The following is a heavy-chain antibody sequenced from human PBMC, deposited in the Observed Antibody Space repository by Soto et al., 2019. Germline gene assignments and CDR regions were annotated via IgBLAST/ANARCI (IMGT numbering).Heavy chain of an antibody. Sequence: SLRLSCAASGFTFSSYGMHWVRQAPGKGLEWVAVIWYDGSNKYYADSVKGRFTISRDNSKNTLYLQMNSLRAEDTAVYYCARDRETYYYDSSPNWFDPWGQGTLVTVSS. J-gene: IGHJ5*02. D-gene: IGHD3-22*01. CDR1: GFTFSSYG. CDR2: IWYDGSNK. V-gene: IGHV3-33*01. CDR3: ARDRETYYYDSSPNWFDP.